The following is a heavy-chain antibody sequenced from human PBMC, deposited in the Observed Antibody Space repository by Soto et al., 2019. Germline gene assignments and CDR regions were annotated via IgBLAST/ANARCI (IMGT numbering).Heavy chain of an antibody. D-gene: IGHD5-12*01. Sequence: PGGSLRLSCAASGFTFSSYAMHWVRQAPGKGLEWVAVISYDGSNKYYADSVKSRFTISRDNSKNTLYLQMNSLRAEDTAVYYCARDSTRDGYNFGLYYWGQGTLVTVSS. CDR1: GFTFSSYA. CDR3: ARDSTRDGYNFGLYY. CDR2: ISYDGSNK. V-gene: IGHV3-30-3*01. J-gene: IGHJ4*02.